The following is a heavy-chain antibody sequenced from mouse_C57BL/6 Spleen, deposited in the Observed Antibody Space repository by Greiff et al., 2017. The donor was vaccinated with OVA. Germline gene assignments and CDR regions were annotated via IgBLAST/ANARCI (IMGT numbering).Heavy chain of an antibody. Sequence: QVQLQQPGAELVKPGASVKLSCKASGYTFTSYWMHWVKQRPGQGLEWIGMIHPNSGSTNYNEKFKSKATLTVDKSSSTAYMQLSSLTSEDSAVYYCARSEGYSNSAWFAYWGQGTLVTVSA. V-gene: IGHV1-64*01. CDR1: GYTFTSYW. D-gene: IGHD2-5*01. J-gene: IGHJ3*01. CDR3: ARSEGYSNSAWFAY. CDR2: IHPNSGST.